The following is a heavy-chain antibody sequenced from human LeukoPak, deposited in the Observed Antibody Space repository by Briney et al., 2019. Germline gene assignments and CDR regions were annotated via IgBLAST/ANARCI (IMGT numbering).Heavy chain of an antibody. V-gene: IGHV4-39*01. CDR2: IYYSGST. D-gene: IGHD6-13*01. Sequence: SETLSLTCTVSGGSISSSSYYWGWIRQPPGKGLEWNGSIYYSGSTYYNPSLKSRVTISVDTSKNQFSLKLSSVTAADTAVYYCARHGDSSSWYADIFDYWGQGTLVTVSS. CDR3: ARHGDSSSWYADIFDY. J-gene: IGHJ4*02. CDR1: GGSISSSSYY.